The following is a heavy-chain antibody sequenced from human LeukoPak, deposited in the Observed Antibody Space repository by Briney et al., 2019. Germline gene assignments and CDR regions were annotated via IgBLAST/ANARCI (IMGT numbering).Heavy chain of an antibody. V-gene: IGHV4-39*07. CDR2: IYYSGST. J-gene: IGHJ4*02. CDR3: ARRKGAAAFDY. D-gene: IGHD6-13*01. CDR1: GGSISSSSYY. Sequence: PSETLSLTCTVSGGSISSSSYYWGWIRQPPGKGLEWIGSIYYSGSTYYNPSLKSRVTISVDTSKNQFSLKLSSVTAADTAVYYCARRKGAAAFDYWGQGTLATVSS.